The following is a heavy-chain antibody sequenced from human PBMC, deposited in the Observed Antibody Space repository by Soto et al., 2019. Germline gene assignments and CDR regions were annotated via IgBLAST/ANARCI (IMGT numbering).Heavy chain of an antibody. J-gene: IGHJ4*02. V-gene: IGHV3-23*01. CDR3: AKASFTIFGAGSLGY. CDR2: INGSGGST. CDR1: GFTFSSYA. D-gene: IGHD3-3*01. Sequence: GGSLRLSCAASGFTFSSYAMSWVRQAPGKGLEWVSAINGSGGSTYYADSVKGRFTISRDNSKNTLYLQMNSLRAEDTAVYYCAKASFTIFGAGSLGYWGQGTLVTVSS.